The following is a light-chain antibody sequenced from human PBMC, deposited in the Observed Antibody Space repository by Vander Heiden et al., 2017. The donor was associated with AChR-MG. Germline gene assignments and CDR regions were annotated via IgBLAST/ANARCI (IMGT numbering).Light chain of an antibody. J-gene: IGKJ5*01. Sequence: IVMTQSPLSLPVTPGEPASISCRSSQSLLHSSGYNDLDWYLQKPGQSPQLLIYLGSNRASGVPDRFSGSGSGTDFTLKISRVEAEDVGIYYCMQALQAPTFGQGTRLEIK. CDR1: QSLLHSSGYND. CDR2: LGS. V-gene: IGKV2-28*01. CDR3: MQALQAPT.